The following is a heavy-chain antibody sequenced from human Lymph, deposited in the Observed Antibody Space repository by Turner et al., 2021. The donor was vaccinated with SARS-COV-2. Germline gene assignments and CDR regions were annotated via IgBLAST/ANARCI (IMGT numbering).Heavy chain of an antibody. Sequence: QLQLVQSGAEVEKPGASVKVSCQASGYTFTVYYLHWVRQAPGQVLECMGWINHNSGGTNYAQKFQGRVTMTRDTSISTAYMELSRLRSDDTAVYYCARSRDLQSMVRGVDPFDYWGQGTLVTVSS. D-gene: IGHD3-10*01. V-gene: IGHV1-2*02. CDR1: GYTFTVYY. CDR3: ARSRDLQSMVRGVDPFDY. CDR2: INHNSGGT. J-gene: IGHJ4*02.